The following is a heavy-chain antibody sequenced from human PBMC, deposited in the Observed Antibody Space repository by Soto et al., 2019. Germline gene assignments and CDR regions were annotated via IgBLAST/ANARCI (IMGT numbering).Heavy chain of an antibody. CDR1: GGTFSSYA. D-gene: IGHD3-22*01. V-gene: IGHV1-69*13. CDR3: ARTMYYYDSSGYLGY. J-gene: IGHJ4*02. Sequence: SVKVSCKAPGGTFSSYAISWVRQAPGQGLEWMGGIIPIFGTANYAQKFQGRVTITADESTSTAYMELSSLRSEDTAVYYCARTMYYYDSSGYLGYWGQGTLVTVSS. CDR2: IIPIFGTA.